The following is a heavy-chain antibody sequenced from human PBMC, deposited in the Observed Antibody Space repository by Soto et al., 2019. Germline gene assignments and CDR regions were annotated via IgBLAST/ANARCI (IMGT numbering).Heavy chain of an antibody. CDR1: GGTFRNYP. CDR2: IFPLTDTP. Sequence: QVQLVQSGAEVKKPGCSVKVSCKASGGTFRNYPINWVRHAPGQGLEWMGSIFPLTDTPDYSQNFQARITIRADKATSTAYMELRSLASEDTAMYFCARGPLVFFNYFASWGQGTLAPVSS. V-gene: IGHV1-69*08. CDR3: ARGPLVFFNYFAS. J-gene: IGHJ4*02.